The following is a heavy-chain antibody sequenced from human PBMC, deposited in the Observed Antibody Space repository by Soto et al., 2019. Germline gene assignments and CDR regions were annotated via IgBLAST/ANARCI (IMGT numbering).Heavy chain of an antibody. CDR2: INSDGSST. V-gene: IGHV3-74*01. CDR1: GFAFSIYW. Sequence: GSLRLSCAASGFAFSIYWMHWVRQVPGKGLVWVSRINSDGSSTNYADSVKGRFTISRDNAKNTLYLQMNGLRVEDTAVYYCARPLYGSGSYSRSGVRSWREGILVTVSS. D-gene: IGHD3-10*01. CDR3: ARPLYGSGSYSRSGVRS. J-gene: IGHJ5*02.